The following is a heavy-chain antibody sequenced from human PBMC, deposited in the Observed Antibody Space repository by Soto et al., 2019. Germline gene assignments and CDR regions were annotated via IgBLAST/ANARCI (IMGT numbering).Heavy chain of an antibody. CDR1: GLTFSSYA. D-gene: IGHD3-10*01. Sequence: PVGSRRLSCAASGLTFSSYAMRWVRQAPGKGLEWVAVISYDGSNKYYADSVKGRFTISRDNSKNTLYLQMNSLRAADTAVYYCARDLYYYGSGSQIGRWFDPWGQGTLVTVSS. CDR3: ARDLYYYGSGSQIGRWFDP. V-gene: IGHV3-30-3*01. J-gene: IGHJ5*02. CDR2: ISYDGSNK.